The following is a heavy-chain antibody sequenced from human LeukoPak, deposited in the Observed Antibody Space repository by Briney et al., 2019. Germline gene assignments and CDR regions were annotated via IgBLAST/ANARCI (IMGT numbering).Heavy chain of an antibody. J-gene: IGHJ4*02. D-gene: IGHD2-15*01. CDR1: SGSVNIGASY. CDR3: ARFFYSYFDF. V-gene: IGHV4-39*07. Sequence: PSETLSLTCTVSSGSVNIGASYWGWVRQSPGVGLEWIGTVYSTGGTYYNPSLRSRVTISVDTSQNQFSLHLSSVTAADTAVYYCARFFYSYFDFWGQGTLVTVSS. CDR2: VYSTGGT.